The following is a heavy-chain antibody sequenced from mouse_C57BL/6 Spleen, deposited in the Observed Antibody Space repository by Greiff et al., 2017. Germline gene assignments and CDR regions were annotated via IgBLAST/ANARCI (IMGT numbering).Heavy chain of an antibody. CDR2: INPNNGGT. CDR1: GYTFTDYN. CDR3: ARMGTWVVAEGAMDY. Sequence: DVKLQESGPELVKPGASVKMSCKASGYTFTDYNMHWVKQSHGKSLEWIGYINPNNGGTSYNQKFKGKATLTVNKSSSTAYMELRSLTSEDSAVYYCARMGTWVVAEGAMDYWGQGTSVTVSS. V-gene: IGHV1-22*01. J-gene: IGHJ4*01. D-gene: IGHD1-1*01.